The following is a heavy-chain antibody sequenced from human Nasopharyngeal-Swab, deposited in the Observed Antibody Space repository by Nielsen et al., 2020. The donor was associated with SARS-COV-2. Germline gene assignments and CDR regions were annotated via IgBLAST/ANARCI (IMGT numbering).Heavy chain of an antibody. J-gene: IGHJ4*02. CDR2: INHSGST. CDR1: GGSFSGYY. Sequence: SETLSLTCAVYGGSFSGYYWSWIRQPPGKGLEWIGEINHSGSTNYNPSLKSRDTISVDTSKNQFSLKLSSVTAADTAVYYCARGRVWGSYRYTYYFDYWGQGTLVTVSS. V-gene: IGHV4-34*01. D-gene: IGHD3-16*02. CDR3: ARGRVWGSYRYTYYFDY.